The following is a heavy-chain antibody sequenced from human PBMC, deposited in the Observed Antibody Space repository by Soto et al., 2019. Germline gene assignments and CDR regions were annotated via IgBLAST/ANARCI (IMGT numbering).Heavy chain of an antibody. CDR1: GGSISSGGYS. CDR2: IYHSGST. D-gene: IGHD4-17*01. Sequence: QLQLQDSGSGLVKPSQTLSLTCAVSGGSISSGGYSWSWIRQPPGKGLAWIGYIYHSGSTYYNPSLKRRVTISVDRSTNQFSLKLSSVTAADTAVYDCARSQTTVTSSDYWGPGTLVTVSS. V-gene: IGHV4-30-2*01. CDR3: ARSQTTVTSSDY. J-gene: IGHJ4*02.